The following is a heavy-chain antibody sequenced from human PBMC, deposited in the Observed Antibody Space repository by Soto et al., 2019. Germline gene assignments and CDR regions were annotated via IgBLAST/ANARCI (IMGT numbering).Heavy chain of an antibody. D-gene: IGHD3-10*01. CDR3: EKKVKSGSGSQFLDY. CDR2: FRSGGDDDTT. J-gene: IGHJ4*02. Sequence: GGSLRLSCAASGFTFSSYSMSWVRQAPGKGLEWVSGFRSGGDDDTTYYADSVRGRFTISRDNSKNTLFLQMNSLRAEDTAIYYCEKKVKSGSGSQFLDYWGQGTLVTVYS. CDR1: GFTFSSYS. V-gene: IGHV3-23*01.